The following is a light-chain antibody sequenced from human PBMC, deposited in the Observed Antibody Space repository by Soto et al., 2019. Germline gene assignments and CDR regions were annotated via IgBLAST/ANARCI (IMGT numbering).Light chain of an antibody. CDR1: SGINVGTYT. V-gene: IGLV5-45*01. CDR2: YKSDSDK. Sequence: QSVLTQPASLSASPGASAGLTCTLRSGINVGTYTIYWYQQKPGSPPQYLLRYKSDSDKQQGSGVPSRFSGSKDASANAGILLISGLQSEDEADYYCMIWHSSAVVFGGGTKVTVL. J-gene: IGLJ2*01. CDR3: MIWHSSAVV.